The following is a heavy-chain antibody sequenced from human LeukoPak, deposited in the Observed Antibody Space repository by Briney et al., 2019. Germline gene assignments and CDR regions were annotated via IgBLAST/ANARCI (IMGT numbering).Heavy chain of an antibody. CDR1: GFTFDDYA. V-gene: IGHV3-43*02. CDR3: ARVSWFGEFLLDY. CDR2: ISGDGDST. Sequence: PGGSLRLSCAASGFTFDDYAMHWVRQAPGKGLEWVSLISGDGDSTYYADSVKGRFTISRDNSRNSLYLQMNSLRAEDTAVYYCARVSWFGEFLLDYWGQGTLVTVSS. J-gene: IGHJ4*02. D-gene: IGHD3-10*01.